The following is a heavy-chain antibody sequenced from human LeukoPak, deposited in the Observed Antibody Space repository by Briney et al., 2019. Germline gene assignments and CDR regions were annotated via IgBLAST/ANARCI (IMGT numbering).Heavy chain of an antibody. Sequence: PGGSLRLSCAASGFTFSSYAMSWVRQAPGKGLEWVSYISSSSCTIYYADSVKGRFTISRDNAKNSLYLQMNSLRAEDTAVYYCARAPLYCGGDCSFDYWGQGTLVTVSS. CDR3: ARAPLYCGGDCSFDY. J-gene: IGHJ4*02. D-gene: IGHD2-21*02. CDR1: GFTFSSYA. V-gene: IGHV3-48*01. CDR2: ISSSSCTI.